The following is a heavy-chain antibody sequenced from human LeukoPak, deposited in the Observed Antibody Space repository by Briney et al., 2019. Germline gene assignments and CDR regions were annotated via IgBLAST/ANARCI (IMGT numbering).Heavy chain of an antibody. Sequence: SETLSLTCTVSGGSISSGGYYWSWIRQHPGKGLEWIGYIYYSGSTYYNPSLKSRVTISVDTSKNQFSLKLSSVTAADTAVYYCASQPYYYYDSSGAPFYYGMDVWGQGTTVTVSS. CDR3: ASQPYYYYDSSGAPFYYGMDV. CDR1: GGSISSGGYY. V-gene: IGHV4-31*03. CDR2: IYYSGST. D-gene: IGHD3-22*01. J-gene: IGHJ6*02.